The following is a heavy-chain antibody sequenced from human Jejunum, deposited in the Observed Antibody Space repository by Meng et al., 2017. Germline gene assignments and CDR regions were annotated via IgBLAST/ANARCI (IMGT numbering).Heavy chain of an antibody. J-gene: IGHJ4*01. CDR1: GFTFTSRW. V-gene: IGHV3-74*01. CDR3: ARDLNYGSKDY. CDR2: INTDGTTT. D-gene: IGHD3-10*01. Sequence: GESLKISCVASGFTFTSRWMHWVRQVPGKGLVWVSLINTDGTTTTYADSVKGRFTISRDNAKNTLYLQMNSLRAEDTAVYYCARDLNYGSKDYWGQGNQV.